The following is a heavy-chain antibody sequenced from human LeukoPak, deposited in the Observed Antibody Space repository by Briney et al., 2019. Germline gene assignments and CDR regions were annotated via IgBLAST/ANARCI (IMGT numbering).Heavy chain of an antibody. D-gene: IGHD6-19*01. CDR3: ARVMGFEQWLVPFDY. CDR1: GYTFTGYY. CDR2: IDPNSGGT. J-gene: IGHJ4*02. V-gene: IGHV1-2*06. Sequence: ASVKVSCKASGYTFTGYYVHWVRQAPGQGLEWMGRIDPNSGGTNYAQKFQGRVTMTRDTSISTAYMELSRLRSDDTAVYYCARVMGFEQWLVPFDYWGQGTLVTVSS.